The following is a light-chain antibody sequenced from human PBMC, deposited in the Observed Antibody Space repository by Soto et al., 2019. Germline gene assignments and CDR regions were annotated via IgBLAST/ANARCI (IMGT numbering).Light chain of an antibody. CDR1: SSNIGNNF. J-gene: IGLJ3*02. CDR2: GNN. Sequence: QSVLTQPPSVSAAPGQKVTISCSGSSSNIGNNFVSWYRQFPGTAPKLHIYGNNKRPSGIPDRFSGSKSGTSATLGITGLQTGDEADYYCGTWDTSLSAWVFGGGTKLTVL. CDR3: GTWDTSLSAWV. V-gene: IGLV1-51*01.